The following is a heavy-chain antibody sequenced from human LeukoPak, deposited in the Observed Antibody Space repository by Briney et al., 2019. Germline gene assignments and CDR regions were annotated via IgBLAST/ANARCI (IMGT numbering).Heavy chain of an antibody. CDR3: ARDSDPKYGDYGYWYFDL. D-gene: IGHD4-17*01. CDR2: IIPILGIA. Sequence: ASVKVSCKASGGTFSSYAISWVRQAPGQGLEWMGRIIPILGIANHAQKFQGRVTITADKSTSTAYMELSSLRSEDTAVYYCARDSDPKYGDYGYWYFDLWGRGTLVTVSS. J-gene: IGHJ2*01. CDR1: GGTFSSYA. V-gene: IGHV1-69*04.